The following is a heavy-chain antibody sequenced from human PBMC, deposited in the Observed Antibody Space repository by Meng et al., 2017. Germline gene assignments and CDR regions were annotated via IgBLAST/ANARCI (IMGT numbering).Heavy chain of an antibody. CDR3: ARRGIAAAGNNWFDP. CDR1: GGSISSSNW. J-gene: IGHJ5*02. Sequence: QGQLQGSGPGLGKPSGTLSLTCAVSGGSISSSNWWSWARQPPGKGLEWIGEIYHSGSTNYNPSLKSRVTISVDKSKNQFSLKLSSVTAADTAVYYCARRGIAAAGNNWFDPWGQGTLVTVSS. CDR2: IYHSGST. V-gene: IGHV4-4*02. D-gene: IGHD6-13*01.